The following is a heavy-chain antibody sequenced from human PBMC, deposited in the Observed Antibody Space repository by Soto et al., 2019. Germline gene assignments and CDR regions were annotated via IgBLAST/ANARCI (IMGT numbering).Heavy chain of an antibody. J-gene: IGHJ1*01. V-gene: IGHV1-69*12. D-gene: IGHD4-17*01. Sequence: QVQLVQSGAEVKKPGSSVKVSCKASGGTFSSYAISWVRQAPGQGLEWMGGIIPIFGTANYAQKFQGRVTINADESTSTAYMELSSLRSEDTAVYYCAREGATVTTLDSAEYFQHWGQGTLVTVSS. CDR1: GGTFSSYA. CDR3: AREGATVTTLDSAEYFQH. CDR2: IIPIFGTA.